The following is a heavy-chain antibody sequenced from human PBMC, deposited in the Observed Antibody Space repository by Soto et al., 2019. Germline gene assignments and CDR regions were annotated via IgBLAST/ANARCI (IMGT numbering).Heavy chain of an antibody. Sequence: QVQLVESGGGVVQPGRSLRLSCAASGFTFTSYGMHWVRQAPGKGLEWVAVIPYDGINRYYADSVKGRFTISRDNSKNTLYLQMNGLRGEDTAVYYCAKDQSIAARRSTTEFDYWGQGTLVTVSS. V-gene: IGHV3-30*18. CDR3: AKDQSIAARRSTTEFDY. J-gene: IGHJ4*02. CDR2: IPYDGINR. CDR1: GFTFTSYG. D-gene: IGHD6-6*01.